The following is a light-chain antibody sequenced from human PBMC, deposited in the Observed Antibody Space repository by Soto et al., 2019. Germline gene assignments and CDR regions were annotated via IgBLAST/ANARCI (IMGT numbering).Light chain of an antibody. CDR3: ASYAGSRTYV. V-gene: IGLV2-23*02. CDR2: EVT. Sequence: AGRSVTKSCCGSDIGNYNLVSWYQHLPGRAPKLLIFEVTMRPSGISDRFSGSKSASTASLTISGLQAEDEGDYYCASYAGSRTYVCGSGTKVTVL. CDR1: SDIGNYNL. J-gene: IGLJ1*01.